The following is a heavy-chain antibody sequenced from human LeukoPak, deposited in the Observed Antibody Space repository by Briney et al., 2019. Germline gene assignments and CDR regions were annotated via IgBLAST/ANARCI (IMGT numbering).Heavy chain of an antibody. D-gene: IGHD3-22*01. CDR1: GFTFSSYG. Sequence: GGSLRLSCAASGFTFSSYGMHWVRQAPGKGLEWVAVIWYDGSNKYYADSVKGRFTISRDNSKNTLYLQMNSLRAEDTAVYYCATDYYDSSVPDAFDIWGQGTMVTVSS. J-gene: IGHJ3*02. CDR2: IWYDGSNK. V-gene: IGHV3-33*01. CDR3: ATDYYDSSVPDAFDI.